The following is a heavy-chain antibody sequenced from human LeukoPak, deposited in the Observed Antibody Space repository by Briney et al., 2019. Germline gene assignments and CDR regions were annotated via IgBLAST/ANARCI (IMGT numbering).Heavy chain of an antibody. Sequence: PSETLSLTCAVYGGSFSGYYRSWIRQPPGKGLEWIGEINHSGSTNYNPSLKSRVTISVDTSKNQFSLKLSSVTAADTAVYYCARGPYGAFDIWGQGTMVTVSS. V-gene: IGHV4-34*01. CDR3: ARGPYGAFDI. J-gene: IGHJ3*02. CDR1: GGSFSGYY. CDR2: INHSGST. D-gene: IGHD3-10*01.